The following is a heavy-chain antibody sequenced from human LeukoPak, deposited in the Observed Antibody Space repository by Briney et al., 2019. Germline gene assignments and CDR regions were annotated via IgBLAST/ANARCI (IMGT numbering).Heavy chain of an antibody. CDR3: ARTPNYYDSSGYH. J-gene: IGHJ5*02. CDR2: IYSGGST. Sequence: TGGSLRLSCAASGFTVSSNYMSWVRQAPGKGLEWVSVIYSGGSTYYADSVKGRFTISRDSSKNTLYLQMNSLRAEDTAVYYCARTPNYYDSSGYHWGQGTLVTVSS. CDR1: GFTVSSNY. V-gene: IGHV3-53*01. D-gene: IGHD3-22*01.